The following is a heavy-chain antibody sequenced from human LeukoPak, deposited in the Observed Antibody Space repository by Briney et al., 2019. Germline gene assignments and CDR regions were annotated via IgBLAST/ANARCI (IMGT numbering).Heavy chain of an antibody. CDR3: ARERKPIFGVVIMVPSYYYYMDV. CDR1: GGSISSGGYY. J-gene: IGHJ6*03. CDR2: IYYSGST. Sequence: PSETLSLTCTVSGGSISSGGYYWSWIRQHPGKGLEWIGYIYYSGSTYYNPSLKSRVTISVDTSKNQFSLKLSSVTAADTAVYYCARERKPIFGVVIMVPSYYYYMDVWAKGPRSPSP. D-gene: IGHD3-3*01. V-gene: IGHV4-31*03.